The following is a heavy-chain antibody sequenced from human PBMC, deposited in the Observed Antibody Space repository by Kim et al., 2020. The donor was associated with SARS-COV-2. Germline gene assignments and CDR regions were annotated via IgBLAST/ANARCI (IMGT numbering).Heavy chain of an antibody. V-gene: IGHV4-31*02. CDR3: ASYYDSSGVFDY. J-gene: IGHJ4*02. Sequence: YTPPLKSRVSISVDPSENQFSLKLSSVTAADTAVYYCASYYDSSGVFDYWGQGTLVTVSS. D-gene: IGHD3-22*01.